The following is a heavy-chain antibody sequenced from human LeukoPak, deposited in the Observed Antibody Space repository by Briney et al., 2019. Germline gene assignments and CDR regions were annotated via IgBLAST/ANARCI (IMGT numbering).Heavy chain of an antibody. CDR3: ARAPSRPRSGWLAEYFQH. CDR1: GGSFSGYY. D-gene: IGHD6-19*01. Sequence: SETLSPTCAVYGGSFSGYYWSWLRQPPGKGLEWIGEINHSGSTNYNPSLKSRVTISVDTSKNQFSLKLSSVTAADTAVYYCARAPSRPRSGWLAEYFQHWGQGTLVTVSS. V-gene: IGHV4-34*01. J-gene: IGHJ1*01. CDR2: INHSGST.